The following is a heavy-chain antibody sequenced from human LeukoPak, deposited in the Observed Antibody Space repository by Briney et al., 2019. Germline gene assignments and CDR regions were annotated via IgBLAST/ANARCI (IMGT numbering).Heavy chain of an antibody. CDR1: GGSFSGYY. Sequence: SETLSLTCAVYGGSFSGYYWSWIRQPPGKGLEWIGEINHSGSTNYNPSLKSRVTISVDTSKNQFSLKLSSVTAADTAAYYCARGVYDYVWGSYRTADWFDPWGQGTLVTVSS. CDR2: INHSGST. CDR3: ARGVYDYVWGSYRTADWFDP. J-gene: IGHJ5*02. D-gene: IGHD3-16*02. V-gene: IGHV4-34*01.